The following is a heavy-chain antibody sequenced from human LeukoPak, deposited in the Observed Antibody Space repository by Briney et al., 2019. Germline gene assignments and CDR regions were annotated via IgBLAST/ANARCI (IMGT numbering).Heavy chain of an antibody. CDR1: GYTFTSYY. V-gene: IGHV1-46*01. J-gene: IGHJ6*03. Sequence: GASVKVSCKASGYTFTSYYMHWVRQAPGQGLEWMGIINPGGGSTSYAQKFQGRVTMTRDMSTSTVYMELSRLRSDDTAVYYCARDLVGATTPYYYYYYMDVWGKGTTVTVSS. D-gene: IGHD1-26*01. CDR3: ARDLVGATTPYYYYYYMDV. CDR2: INPGGGST.